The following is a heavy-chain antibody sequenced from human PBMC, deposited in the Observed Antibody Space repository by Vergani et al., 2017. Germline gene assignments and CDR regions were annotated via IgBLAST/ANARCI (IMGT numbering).Heavy chain of an antibody. CDR2: IYNSGNG. D-gene: IGHD3-16*01. V-gene: IGHV4-39*01. CDR3: ASGKYYSDSTSHFRERYFDV. Sequence: QMQLQESGPGLVKASETLSLTCTVSGDSIISRSYYWGWIRQPPGKGLEWIGSIYNSGNGDSSSSLKSRVTISGATSKNQFSLRLTSVTAADTAVYYCASGKYYSDSTSHFRERYFDVWGRGTLVTVPS. CDR1: GDSIISRSYY. J-gene: IGHJ2*01.